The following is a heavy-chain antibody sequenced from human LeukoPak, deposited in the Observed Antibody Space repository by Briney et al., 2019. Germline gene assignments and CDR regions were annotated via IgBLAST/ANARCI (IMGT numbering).Heavy chain of an antibody. D-gene: IGHD5-18*01. J-gene: IGHJ4*02. Sequence: SETLSLTCTVSGDSISSYYWSWIRQPAGKGLEWIGRIYPNGRTDDNPSLKSRVTMSVDTSKNQWFLQLRCVTAADTAVYYCASYYITAMVSGYFDYWGQGTLV. CDR3: ASYYITAMVSGYFDY. CDR1: GDSISSYY. CDR2: IYPNGRT. V-gene: IGHV4-4*07.